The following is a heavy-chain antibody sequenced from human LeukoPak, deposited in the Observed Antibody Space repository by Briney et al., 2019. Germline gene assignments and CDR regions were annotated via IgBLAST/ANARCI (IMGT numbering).Heavy chain of an antibody. CDR3: ARTYYDFWSGHPTDYYYGMDV. CDR2: ISAYNGNT. Sequence: ASVNVSCKASGYTLTSYGISWVRQAPGQGLEWMGRISAYNGNTNYAQKLQGRVTMTTDTSTSTAYMELRSLRSDDMAVYYCARTYYDFWSGHPTDYYYGMDVWGQGTTVTVSS. CDR1: GYTLTSYG. V-gene: IGHV1-18*03. D-gene: IGHD3-3*01. J-gene: IGHJ6*02.